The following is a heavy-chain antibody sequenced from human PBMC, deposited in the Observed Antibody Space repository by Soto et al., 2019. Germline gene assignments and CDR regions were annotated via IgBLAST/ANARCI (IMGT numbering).Heavy chain of an antibody. CDR1: GGSISSGTSY. CDR3: VKEGGSGYLSYFDC. J-gene: IGHJ4*02. Sequence: SETLSLTCTVSGGSISSGTSYWSWIRQRPGKGLEWIGYIFYSGSFYYTPSLRGRVMILADTSKNQFTLRLSSVTAADTAVYYCVKEGGSGYLSYFDCWGQGSQVTVSS. CDR2: IFYSGSF. V-gene: IGHV4-31*03. D-gene: IGHD5-12*01.